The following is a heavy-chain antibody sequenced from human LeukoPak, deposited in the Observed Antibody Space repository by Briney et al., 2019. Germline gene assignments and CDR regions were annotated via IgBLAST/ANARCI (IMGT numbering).Heavy chain of an antibody. CDR1: GGSISSHY. J-gene: IGHJ4*02. V-gene: IGHV4-59*11. D-gene: IGHD3-3*01. Sequence: SETLSLTCTVSGGSISSHYWSWIRQPPGKGLEWIGYIYYSGSTNYNPSPKSRVTISVDTSKNQFSLKLSSVTAADTAVYYCARGTSLDFWSGYYTGIEFDYWGQGTLVTVSS. CDR3: ARGTSLDFWSGYYTGIEFDY. CDR2: IYYSGST.